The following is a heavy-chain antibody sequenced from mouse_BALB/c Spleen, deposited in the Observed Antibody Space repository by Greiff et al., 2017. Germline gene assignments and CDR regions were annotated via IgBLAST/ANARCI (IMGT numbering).Heavy chain of an antibody. D-gene: IGHD2-4*01. CDR2: IYPYNGGT. CDR1: GYTFTDYN. Sequence: EVKLQQSGPELVKPGASVKISCKASGYTFTDYNMHWVKQSHGKSLEWIGYIYPYNGGTGYNQKFKSKATLTVDNSSSTAYMELRSLTSEDSAVYYCARDYDYDYAMDYWGQGTSVTVSS. V-gene: IGHV1S29*02. CDR3: ARDYDYDYAMDY. J-gene: IGHJ4*01.